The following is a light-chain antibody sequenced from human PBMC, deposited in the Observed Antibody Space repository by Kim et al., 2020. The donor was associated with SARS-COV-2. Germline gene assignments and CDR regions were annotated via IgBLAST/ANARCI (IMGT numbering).Light chain of an antibody. Sequence: QMFTIACTGSSSNIWACYDVHWYQQLPGTAPKLLIYGNSNRPSGVPDRFSGSKSGTSASLAITGLQAEDEADYYCQSYDSSLSGWVFGGGTQLTVL. CDR3: QSYDSSLSGWV. J-gene: IGLJ3*02. V-gene: IGLV1-40*01. CDR1: SSNIWACYD. CDR2: GNS.